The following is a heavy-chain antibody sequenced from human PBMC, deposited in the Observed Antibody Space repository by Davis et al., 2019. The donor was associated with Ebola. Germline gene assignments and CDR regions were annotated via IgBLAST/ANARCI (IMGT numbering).Heavy chain of an antibody. V-gene: IGHV1-46*01. D-gene: IGHD2-15*01. J-gene: IGHJ6*04. CDR3: AREIVVVVAVTGYYYYGMDV. CDR2: INPSGGST. CDR1: GYTFTSYY. Sequence: AASVKVSCKASGYTFTSYYMHWVRQAPGQGLEWMGIINPSGGSTSYAQKFQGRVTMTRDTSTSTVYMELSSLRSEDTAVYYCAREIVVVVAVTGYYYYGMDVWGKGTTVTVSS.